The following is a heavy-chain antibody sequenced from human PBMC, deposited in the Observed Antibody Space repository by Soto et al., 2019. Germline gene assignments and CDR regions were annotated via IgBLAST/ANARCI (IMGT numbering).Heavy chain of an antibody. CDR2: IYSGGST. V-gene: IGHV3-53*01. J-gene: IGHJ4*02. CDR3: ARLSDSSGYYDDY. CDR1: GFTVSSNY. D-gene: IGHD3-22*01. Sequence: GGSLRLSRAASGFTVSSNYMSWVRQAPGKGLEWVSVIYSGGSTYYADSVKGRFTISRDNSKNTLYLQMNSLRAEDTAVYYCARLSDSSGYYDDYWGQGTLVTVSS.